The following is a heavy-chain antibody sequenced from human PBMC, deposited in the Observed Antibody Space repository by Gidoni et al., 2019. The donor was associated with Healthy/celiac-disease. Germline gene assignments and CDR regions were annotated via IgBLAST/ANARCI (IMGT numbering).Heavy chain of an antibody. Sequence: TFSSYGMHWVRKAPGKGLEWVAVISYDGSNKYYADSVKGRFTISRDNSKNTLYLQMNSLRAEDTAVYYCARGLLLWFGELPNFDYWGQGTLVTVSS. D-gene: IGHD3-10*01. CDR3: ARGLLLWFGELPNFDY. V-gene: IGHV3-30*03. CDR2: ISYDGSNK. CDR1: TFSSYG. J-gene: IGHJ4*02.